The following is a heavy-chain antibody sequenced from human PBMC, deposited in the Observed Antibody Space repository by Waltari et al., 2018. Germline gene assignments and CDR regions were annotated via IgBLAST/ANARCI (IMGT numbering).Heavy chain of an antibody. CDR3: ARARYCTNGVCSYYFDY. V-gene: IGHV4-38-2*02. CDR1: GYSISSGYY. J-gene: IGHJ4*02. Sequence: VQLQESGPGLVKPSETLSLTCTVSGYSISSGYYWGWIRHTPGKGLEWIGSIYHCGSTYYNPSLKSRVTISVDTSKNQFSLKLSSVTAADTAVYYCARARYCTNGVCSYYFDYWGQGTLVTVSP. D-gene: IGHD2-8*01. CDR2: IYHCGST.